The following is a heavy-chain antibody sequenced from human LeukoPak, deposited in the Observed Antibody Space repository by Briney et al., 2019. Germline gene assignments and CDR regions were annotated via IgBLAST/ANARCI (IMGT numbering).Heavy chain of an antibody. D-gene: IGHD6-13*01. CDR1: GFTFSSYS. CDR3: ARRIAAAGTYLYYGMDV. Sequence: PGGSLRLSCAASGFTFSSYSMNWVRQAPGKGLEWVSSISSSSSYIYYADSVKGGFTISRDNAKNSLYLQMNSLRAEDTAVYYCARRIAAAGTYLYYGMDVWGQGTTVTVSS. V-gene: IGHV3-21*01. J-gene: IGHJ6*02. CDR2: ISSSSSYI.